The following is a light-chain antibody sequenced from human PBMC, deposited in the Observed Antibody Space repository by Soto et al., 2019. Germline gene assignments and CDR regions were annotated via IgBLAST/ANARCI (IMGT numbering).Light chain of an antibody. CDR2: DNQ. V-gene: IGLV1-51*01. Sequence: QSVLTQPPSVSAAPGQKVSISCSGSSSNVGKNFVSWNQHVPGKAPKLLIYDNQKRPSGIPDRFSASKSGTLATLDITGLQTGDEADYYCGTWDSSLTIGVIFGGGTKLTVL. CDR3: GTWDSSLTIGVI. J-gene: IGLJ2*01. CDR1: SSNVGKNF.